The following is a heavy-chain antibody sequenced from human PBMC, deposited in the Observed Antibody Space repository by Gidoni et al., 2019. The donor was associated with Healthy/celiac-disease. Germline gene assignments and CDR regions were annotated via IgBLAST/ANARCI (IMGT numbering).Heavy chain of an antibody. V-gene: IGHV1-46*01. CDR1: GYTFTSYY. CDR3: ARGGGGLDY. CDR2: INPGGGST. D-gene: IGHD1-26*01. Sequence: QVQLVQSGAEVKKPGASVKVSCKASGYTFTSYYMHWVRQAPGQGLEWMGIINPGGGSTSDEKKYRGRVTMTRDTSTSTVDMGRSSWGSEDTAVYYWARGGGGLDYWGQGTLVTVSS. J-gene: IGHJ4*02.